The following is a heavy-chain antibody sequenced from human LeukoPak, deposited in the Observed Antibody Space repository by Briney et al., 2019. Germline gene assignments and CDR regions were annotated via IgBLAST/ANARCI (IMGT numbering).Heavy chain of an antibody. CDR3: ARAVAGWKNWFDP. J-gene: IGHJ5*02. CDR1: GFTFTSSA. Sequence: SVKDSCKASGFTFTSSAVQWVRQARGQRLEWIGWIVVGSGNTNYAQKFQGRVTITRDTSASTAYMELSSLRSEDTAVYYCARAVAGWKNWFDPWGQGTLVTVSS. V-gene: IGHV1-58*01. D-gene: IGHD6-19*01. CDR2: IVVGSGNT.